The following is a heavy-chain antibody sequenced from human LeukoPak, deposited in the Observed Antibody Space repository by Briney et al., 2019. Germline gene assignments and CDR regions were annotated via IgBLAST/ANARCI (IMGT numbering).Heavy chain of an antibody. V-gene: IGHV3-43D*04. CDR3: AKVRGYCSGGSCYSGFGYMDV. D-gene: IGHD2-15*01. J-gene: IGHJ6*03. CDR1: GFTFDDYA. CDR2: ISWDGGRK. Sequence: GGSPRLSCAASGFTFDDYAMHWVRQAPGKGVEGVSLISWDGGRKYYADSVKGRFTISRDKSKNSLYLQMNSLRAEDTALYYCAKVRGYCSGGSCYSGFGYMDVWGKGTTVTVSS.